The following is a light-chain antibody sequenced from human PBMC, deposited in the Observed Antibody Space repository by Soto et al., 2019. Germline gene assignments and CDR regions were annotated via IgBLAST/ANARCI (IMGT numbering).Light chain of an antibody. CDR1: SSGVGGYNY. Sequence: QSVLTQPASVSGSPGQSITISCTGTSSGVGGYNYVSWYQQHPGKAPKLMIFDVSNRPSGVSNRFSASKSGNTASLTISGLQAEDEADYYCSSYTSSSTLVIFGGGTKVTVL. CDR2: DVS. J-gene: IGLJ2*01. CDR3: SSYTSSSTLVI. V-gene: IGLV2-14*01.